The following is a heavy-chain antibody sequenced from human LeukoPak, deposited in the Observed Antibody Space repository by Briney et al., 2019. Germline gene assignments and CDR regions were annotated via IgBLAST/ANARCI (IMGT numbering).Heavy chain of an antibody. Sequence: SETLSLTCAVYGGSFSGYYWSWIRQPPGKGLEWIGEINHSGSTNYNPSLKSRVTISVDTSKNQFSLKLSSVTAADTAVYYCASGEGYSSSPFDPWGQGTLVTVSS. V-gene: IGHV4-34*01. J-gene: IGHJ5*02. D-gene: IGHD6-13*01. CDR3: ASGEGYSSSPFDP. CDR1: GGSFSGYY. CDR2: INHSGST.